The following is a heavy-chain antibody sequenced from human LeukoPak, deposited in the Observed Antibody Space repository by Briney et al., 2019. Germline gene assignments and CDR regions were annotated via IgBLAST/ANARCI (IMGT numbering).Heavy chain of an antibody. Sequence: PSETLSLTCAVSGGSITSGGYSWSWVRQAPGKGLEWVANIKQDGSEKYYVDSVKGRFTISRDNAKNSLYLQMNSLRAEDTAVYYCARVGLGDLYYYYYYYMDVWGKGTTVTISS. V-gene: IGHV3-7*01. J-gene: IGHJ6*03. CDR1: GGSITSGGYS. CDR3: ARVGLGDLYYYYYYYMDV. D-gene: IGHD2-21*01. CDR2: IKQDGSEK.